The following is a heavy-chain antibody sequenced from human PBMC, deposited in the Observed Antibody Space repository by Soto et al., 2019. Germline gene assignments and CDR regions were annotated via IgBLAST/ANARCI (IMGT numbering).Heavy chain of an antibody. CDR2: IRFDGSLY. D-gene: IGHD5-18*01. J-gene: IGHJ6*01. CDR3: AKEEEQPYNALEV. Sequence: GGSLRLSCAASGFTFSSYAMHWVRQAPGKGLEWVANIRFDGSLYNYGDSVKGRFTISRDNSKNTLYLQMNSLRGEDTAVYYCAKEEEQPYNALEVWGRGTTVTVSS. CDR1: GFTFSSYA. V-gene: IGHV3-30*02.